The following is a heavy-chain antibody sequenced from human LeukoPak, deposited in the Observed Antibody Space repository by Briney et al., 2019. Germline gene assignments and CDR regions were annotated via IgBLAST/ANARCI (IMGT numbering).Heavy chain of an antibody. J-gene: IGHJ4*02. D-gene: IGHD3-22*01. CDR1: GYSFTGYY. CDR2: INPNSGGT. Sequence: ASVKVSCKASGYSFTGYYMHWVRQAPGQGLEWMGWINPNSGGTNYAQKFQGRVTMTRDTSISTAYMELSRLRSDDTAVYYCARDPDDSRGYYLDYWGQGTLVTVSS. CDR3: ARDPDDSRGYYLDY. V-gene: IGHV1-2*02.